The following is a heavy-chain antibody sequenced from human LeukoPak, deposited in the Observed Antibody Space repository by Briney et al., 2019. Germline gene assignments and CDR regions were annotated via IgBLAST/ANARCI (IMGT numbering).Heavy chain of an antibody. CDR3: AKGTSRDIVVVVAVDY. CDR2: ISWNSGSI. V-gene: IGHV3-9*01. Sequence: GGSLRLSCAASGFTFDDYAMHWVRQAPGKGLEWVSGISWNSGSIGYADSVKGRFTISRDNAKNSLYLQTNSLRAEDTALYYCAKGTSRDIVVVVAVDYWGQGTLVTVSS. CDR1: GFTFDDYA. D-gene: IGHD2-15*01. J-gene: IGHJ4*02.